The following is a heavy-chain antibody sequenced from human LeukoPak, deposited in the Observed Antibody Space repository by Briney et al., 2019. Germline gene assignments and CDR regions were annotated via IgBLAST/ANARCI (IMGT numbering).Heavy chain of an antibody. Sequence: GGSLRLSCIASGFTFGVDGMSWFRQAPGKGLEWVAFIRSKSYGGTSEYAASVRGRFTVSRDDSKSIAYLRMESLKTEDTAVYYCSRDFWRFGLDFWGQGTPVTVSS. CDR3: SRDFWRFGLDF. CDR2: IRSKSYGGTS. CDR1: GFTFGVDG. J-gene: IGHJ4*02. D-gene: IGHD3-10*01. V-gene: IGHV3-49*03.